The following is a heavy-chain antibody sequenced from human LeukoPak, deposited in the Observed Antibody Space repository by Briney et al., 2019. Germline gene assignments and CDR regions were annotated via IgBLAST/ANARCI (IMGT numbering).Heavy chain of an antibody. D-gene: IGHD3-9*01. V-gene: IGHV4-34*01. J-gene: IGHJ4*01. Sequence: SETLSLTCAVYGGSFSGYYWTWIRQPPGKGLEWIGEVNHSGSTNYNPSLKSRVTISLDTSKKQFSLKLSSMTAADTALYYCASRRYYDFLTGYYSAERYFDYWGQGTLVTVSS. CDR2: VNHSGST. CDR3: ASRRYYDFLTGYYSAERYFDY. CDR1: GGSFSGYY.